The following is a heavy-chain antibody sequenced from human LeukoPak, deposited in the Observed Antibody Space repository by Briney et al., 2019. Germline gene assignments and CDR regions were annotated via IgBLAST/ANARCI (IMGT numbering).Heavy chain of an antibody. V-gene: IGHV3-23*01. CDR2: ITGREGNT. Sequence: GGSLRLSCVASGFSFRKYSVSWVRQAPGQGLEWVSSITGREGNTYAADSVKGRFTISKDSSEDTLDLQMDSLRAEDTAIYYCAKAIHYLDRWVAFDVWGRGTMVIVSS. J-gene: IGHJ3*01. CDR1: GFSFRKYS. D-gene: IGHD2-2*03. CDR3: AKAIHYLDRWVAFDV.